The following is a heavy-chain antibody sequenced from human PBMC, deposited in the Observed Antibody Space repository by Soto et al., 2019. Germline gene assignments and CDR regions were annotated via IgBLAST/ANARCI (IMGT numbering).Heavy chain of an antibody. J-gene: IGHJ4*02. CDR1: GGSITSGGYY. CDR2: IYYSGFT. Sequence: SETLSLTCTVSGGSITSGGYYWSWIRQHPGKGLEWIGYIYYSGFTYYNPSLKSRVTISVDTSKNQFSLKLSSVTAADTAVYYCAMVQPRGSTFDYWGQGTLVTVSS. CDR3: AMVQPRGSTFDY. V-gene: IGHV4-31*03. D-gene: IGHD1-1*01.